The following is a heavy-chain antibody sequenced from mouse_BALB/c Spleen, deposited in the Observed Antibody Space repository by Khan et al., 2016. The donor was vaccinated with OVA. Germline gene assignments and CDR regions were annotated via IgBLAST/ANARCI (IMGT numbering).Heavy chain of an antibody. Sequence: QIQLVQSGPELKKPGETVKISCKASGYTFTNYGMNWVKQAPGKGLKWMGWINTYTGAPTYADDFKGRFAFSLETSASTAYLQINNLKNEDTATYFCASGGYWYFDVWGAGTTVTVS. CDR1: GYTFTNYG. CDR2: INTYTGAP. D-gene: IGHD1-1*02. CDR3: ASGGYWYFDV. V-gene: IGHV9-3-1*01. J-gene: IGHJ1*01.